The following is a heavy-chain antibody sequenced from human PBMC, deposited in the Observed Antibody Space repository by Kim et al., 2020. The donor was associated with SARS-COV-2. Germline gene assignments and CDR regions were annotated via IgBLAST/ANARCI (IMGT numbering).Heavy chain of an antibody. CDR1: GYTFTSYG. CDR3: ARGVRGVIIRQYYFDY. D-gene: IGHD3-10*01. V-gene: IGHV1-18*04. J-gene: IGHJ4*02. Sequence: ASVKVSCKASGYTFTSYGISWVRQAPGQGLEWMGWISAYNGNTNYAQKLQGRVTMTTDTSTSTAYMELRSLRSDDTAVYYCARGVRGVIIRQYYFDYWGQGTLVTVSS. CDR2: ISAYNGNT.